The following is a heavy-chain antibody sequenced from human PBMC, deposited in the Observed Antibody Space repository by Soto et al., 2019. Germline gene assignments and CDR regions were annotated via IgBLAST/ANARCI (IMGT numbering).Heavy chain of an antibody. CDR2: INAGNGNT. CDR3: ANSKYYDFWSGHYPEYYYGMDV. J-gene: IGHJ6*02. CDR1: GYTFTSYA. D-gene: IGHD3-3*01. Sequence: ASVKVSCKASGYTFTSYAMHWVRQAPGQRLGWMGWINAGNGNTKYSQKFQGRVTITRDTSASTAYMELSSLRSEDTAVYYCANSKYYDFWSGHYPEYYYGMDVWGQGTTVTVSS. V-gene: IGHV1-3*01.